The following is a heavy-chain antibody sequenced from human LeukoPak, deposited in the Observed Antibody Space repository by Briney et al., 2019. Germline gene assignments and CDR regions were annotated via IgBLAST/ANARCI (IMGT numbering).Heavy chain of an antibody. CDR3: ARIWTTDVVAPGDY. CDR2: IKQDGSEK. D-gene: IGHD5-12*01. CDR1: GFTFSSYW. V-gene: IGHV3-7*01. J-gene: IGHJ4*02. Sequence: GGSLRLSCAASGFTFSSYWMTWVRQAPGKGLEWVANIKQDGSEKHYVDSVKGRFTISRDNAKSSLYLQMNSLRAGDTAVYYCARIWTTDVVAPGDYWGQGTLVTVSS.